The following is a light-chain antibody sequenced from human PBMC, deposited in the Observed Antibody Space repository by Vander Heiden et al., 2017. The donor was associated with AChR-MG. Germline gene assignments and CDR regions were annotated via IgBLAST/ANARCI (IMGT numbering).Light chain of an antibody. J-gene: IGKJ3*01. CDR1: QSVDSTY. Sequence: EIVLTQSPGTLSLSPGERATLSCRASQSVDSTYVAWYQQKPGQAPSLLIYAASTRATGIPDRFSGTGSGTDFTLTINRLEPEDFGVYYCQQYGDSPLFTFGHGTTVDFK. CDR2: AAS. V-gene: IGKV3-20*01. CDR3: QQYGDSPLFT.